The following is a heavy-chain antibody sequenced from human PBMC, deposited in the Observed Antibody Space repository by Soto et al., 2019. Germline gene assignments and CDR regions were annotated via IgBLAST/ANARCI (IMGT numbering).Heavy chain of an antibody. CDR3: AKGPIFGVENIYDY. J-gene: IGHJ4*02. CDR2: INSDGSTT. V-gene: IGHV3-74*01. CDR1: GFTFSRHW. Sequence: GGSLRLSCAASGFTFSRHWMHWVRQAPGEGLVWVSRINSDGSTTSYADSVKGRFTISRDNAKKTLYLQMNSLRAEDTALYYCAKGPIFGVENIYDYWGQGTLVTVSS. D-gene: IGHD3-3*01.